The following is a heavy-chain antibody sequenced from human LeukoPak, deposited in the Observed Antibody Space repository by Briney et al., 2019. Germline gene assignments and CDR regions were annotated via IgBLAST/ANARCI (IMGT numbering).Heavy chain of an antibody. D-gene: IGHD1/OR15-1a*01. Sequence: PGGSLRLSCAASGFTFSIFGIHWVRQAPGKGLEWVAAISPDGNREYYTESVKGRFTVSRDNSSNMIYLQINSLRGEDSAVYYCAKNNNVDDFWGQGTLVTVSS. J-gene: IGHJ4*02. CDR2: ISPDGNRE. CDR1: GFTFSIFG. CDR3: AKNNNVDDF. V-gene: IGHV3-30*18.